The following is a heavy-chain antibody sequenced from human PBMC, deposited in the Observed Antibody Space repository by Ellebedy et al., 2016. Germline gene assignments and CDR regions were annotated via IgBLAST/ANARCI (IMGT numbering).Heavy chain of an antibody. CDR2: IKQDGSEK. Sequence: GGSLRLXXAASGFTFSSYWMSWVRQAPGKGLEWVANIKQDGSEKYYVDSVKGRFTISRDNAKNSLYLQMNSLRAEDTAVYYCARGGGTGDHGGSNDYWGQGTLVTVSS. V-gene: IGHV3-7*01. J-gene: IGHJ4*02. CDR1: GFTFSSYW. CDR3: ARGGGTGDHGGSNDY. D-gene: IGHD7-27*01.